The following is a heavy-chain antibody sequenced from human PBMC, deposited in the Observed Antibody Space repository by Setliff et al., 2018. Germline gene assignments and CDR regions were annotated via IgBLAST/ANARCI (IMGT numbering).Heavy chain of an antibody. CDR3: RFWSGYYKNDY. D-gene: IGHD3-3*01. J-gene: IGHJ4*02. V-gene: IGHV4-61*02. CDR1: GASIGSGSHY. CDR2: IYTSGTT. Sequence: LSETLSLTCTVSGASIGSGSHYWSWIRQPAGRGLEWIGRIYTSGTTNYSPSLKSRVSISSDTSKNVISLKLNSVTAADTAVYYCRFWSGYYKNDYWAQGTLVTVSS.